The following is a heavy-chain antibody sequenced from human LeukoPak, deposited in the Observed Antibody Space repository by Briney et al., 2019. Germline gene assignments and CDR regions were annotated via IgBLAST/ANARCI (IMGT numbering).Heavy chain of an antibody. V-gene: IGHV3-33*01. D-gene: IGHD3-16*01. CDR1: GFTFSSYG. J-gene: IGHJ6*02. Sequence: GRSLRLSCAASGFTFSSYGMHWVRQAPGKGLEWVAATWYDGSNKYYADSVKGRFAISRDNSKNTLYLQMSNLRAEDTAVYFCARGGGLDVWGQGATVTVSS. CDR3: ARGGGLDV. CDR2: TWYDGSNK.